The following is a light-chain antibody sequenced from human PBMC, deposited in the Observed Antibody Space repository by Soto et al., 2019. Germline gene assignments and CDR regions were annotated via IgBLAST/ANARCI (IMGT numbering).Light chain of an antibody. V-gene: IGKV1-39*01. J-gene: IGKJ3*01. CDR2: AAS. CDR1: QSISTY. Sequence: DIQMTQSPSSLSASVGDGVTITCRASQSISTYLNWYQQKPGKAPKLLIYAASSLQSGVPSRFSGSGSGTDFTLTINSLQPEDFATYYCQQSYSTPLTFGPGTKVDIK. CDR3: QQSYSTPLT.